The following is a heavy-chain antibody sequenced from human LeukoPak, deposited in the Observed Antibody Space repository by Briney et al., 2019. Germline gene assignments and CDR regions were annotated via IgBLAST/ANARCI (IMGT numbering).Heavy chain of an antibody. CDR1: GYIFTNYY. J-gene: IGHJ4*02. CDR3: ARDESRNSSSWYPFDY. V-gene: IGHV1-18*04. D-gene: IGHD6-13*01. CDR2: ISAYNGNT. Sequence: ASVKVSCKASGYIFTNYYMHWVRQAPGQGLEWMGWISAYNGNTNYAQKLQGRVTMTTDTSTSTAYMELRSLRSDDTAVYYCARDESRNSSSWYPFDYWGQGTLVTVSS.